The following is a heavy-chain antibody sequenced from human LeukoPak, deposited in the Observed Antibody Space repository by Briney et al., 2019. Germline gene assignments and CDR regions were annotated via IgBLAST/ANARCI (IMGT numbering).Heavy chain of an antibody. J-gene: IGHJ4*02. Sequence: SGTLSLTCTVSGGSISSSSYYWGWIRQPPGKGLEWIGSIYYSGSTYYNPSLKSRVTISVDTSKNQFSLKLSSVTAADTAVYYCARHSRPLFDYWGQGALVTVSS. D-gene: IGHD6-13*01. V-gene: IGHV4-39*01. CDR2: IYYSGST. CDR3: ARHSRPLFDY. CDR1: GGSISSSSYY.